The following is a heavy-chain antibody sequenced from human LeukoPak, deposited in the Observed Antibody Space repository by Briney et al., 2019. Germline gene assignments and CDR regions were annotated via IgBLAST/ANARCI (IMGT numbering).Heavy chain of an antibody. V-gene: IGHV4-38-2*02. D-gene: IGHD3-10*01. CDR2: IYYSGST. Sequence: SETLSLTCTVSGYSISSGYYWGWIRQPPGKGLEWIGYIYYSGSTNYNPSLKSRVTFSVDTSKNQFSLKLSSVTAADTAVYYCARYRGANGYYFDYWGQGTLVTVSS. J-gene: IGHJ4*02. CDR1: GYSISSGYY. CDR3: ARYRGANGYYFDY.